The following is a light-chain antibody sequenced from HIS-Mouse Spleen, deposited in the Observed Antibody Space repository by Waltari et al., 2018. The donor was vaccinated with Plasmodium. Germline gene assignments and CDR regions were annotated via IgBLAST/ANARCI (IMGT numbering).Light chain of an antibody. CDR2: EDS. Sequence: SYELTQPPSVSVSPGQTARITCSGDALPTKYAYWYQQKSGQAPVLVIYEDSKRPSGIPGRFTGSRSGTMATLTIRGAQVEDEADYYCYSTGSSGNHRVFGGGTKLTVL. CDR1: ALPTKY. V-gene: IGLV3-10*01. CDR3: YSTGSSGNHRV. J-gene: IGLJ3*02.